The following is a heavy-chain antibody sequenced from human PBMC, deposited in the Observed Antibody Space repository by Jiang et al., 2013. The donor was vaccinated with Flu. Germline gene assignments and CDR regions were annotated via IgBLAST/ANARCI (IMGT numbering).Heavy chain of an antibody. J-gene: IGHJ4*02. CDR1: GGSFSGYY. V-gene: IGHV4-34*01. CDR3: ARAFIAARPFFDY. Sequence: LLKPSETLSLTCAVYGGSFSGYYWSWIRQPPGKGLEWIGEINHSGSTNYNPSLKSRVTISVDTSKNQFSLKLSSVTAADTAVYYCARAFIAARPFFDYWGQGTLVTVSS. CDR2: INHSGST. D-gene: IGHD6-6*01.